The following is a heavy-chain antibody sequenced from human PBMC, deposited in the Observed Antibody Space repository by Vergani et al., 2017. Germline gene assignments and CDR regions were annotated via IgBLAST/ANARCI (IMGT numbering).Heavy chain of an antibody. CDR2: IIPILGIA. V-gene: IGHV1-69*02. D-gene: IGHD6-25*01. CDR1: GGTFSSYT. CDR3: ACPSGIYYYYGMDV. J-gene: IGHJ6*02. Sequence: QVQLVQSGAEVKKPGSSVKVSCKASGGTFSSYTISWVRQAPGQGLEWMGRIIPILGIAKYAQKFQGRVTITAEKSTSTAYMELSSLRSEATAVYYCACPSGIYYYYGMDVWGQGTTVTVSS.